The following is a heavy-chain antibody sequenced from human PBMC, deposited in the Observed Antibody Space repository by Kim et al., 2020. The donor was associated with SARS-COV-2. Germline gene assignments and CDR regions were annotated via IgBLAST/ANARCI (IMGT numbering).Heavy chain of an antibody. V-gene: IGHV4-61*02. Sequence: SETLSLTCTVSGGSISSGTYYWSWIRQPAGKGLECIGRISTSRSTNYNPSLKSRVTISVDTSKNQFSLNLNSVTAADTAVYYCARLVHVLDYYDRSGRGDWFDPWGQGTLVTVSS. D-gene: IGHD3-22*01. CDR2: ISTSRST. J-gene: IGHJ5*02. CDR3: ARLVHVLDYYDRSGRGDWFDP. CDR1: GGSISSGTYY.